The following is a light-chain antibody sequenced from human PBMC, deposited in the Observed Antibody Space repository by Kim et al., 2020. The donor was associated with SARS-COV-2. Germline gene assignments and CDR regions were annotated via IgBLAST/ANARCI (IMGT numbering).Light chain of an antibody. Sequence: SVSPGERVTLSCRASQRVSTYLAWYQQKLGQAPRLLIYGASTRATGIPVGFSGSGSGTDFTLTITSLQSEDFAVYYCQQYNKWPYTFGQGTKLEI. CDR1: QRVSTY. CDR2: GAS. CDR3: QQYNKWPYT. V-gene: IGKV3-15*01. J-gene: IGKJ2*01.